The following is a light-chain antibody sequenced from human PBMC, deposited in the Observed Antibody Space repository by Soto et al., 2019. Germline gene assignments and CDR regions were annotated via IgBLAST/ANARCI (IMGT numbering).Light chain of an antibody. CDR1: ISDVGTYNL. J-gene: IGLJ1*01. Sequence: QPVLTQPASVSGSPGQSITISCTGTISDVGTYNLVSWFQQHPGKAPKLMIFEVSERPSGVSNRFSGSKSGNAASLTISGLQAEDEADYYCCSYAGGGTYVFGTGTKLTVL. V-gene: IGLV2-23*02. CDR2: EVS. CDR3: CSYAGGGTYV.